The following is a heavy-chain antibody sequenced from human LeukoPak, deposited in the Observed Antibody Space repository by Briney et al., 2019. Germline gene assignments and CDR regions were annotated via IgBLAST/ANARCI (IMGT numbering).Heavy chain of an antibody. D-gene: IGHD6-13*01. J-gene: IGHJ4*02. CDR1: GFTFNSYS. CDR2: ISSSSSYI. V-gene: IGHV3-21*01. Sequence: PGGSLRLSCAASGFTFNSYSMNWVRQAPGKGLEWVSSISSSSSYIYYADSVKGRFTISRDNAKNSLYLQMNSLRAEDTAVYYCSTDIPSSSWYYLWDYWGQGTLVTVSS. CDR3: STDIPSSSWYYLWDY.